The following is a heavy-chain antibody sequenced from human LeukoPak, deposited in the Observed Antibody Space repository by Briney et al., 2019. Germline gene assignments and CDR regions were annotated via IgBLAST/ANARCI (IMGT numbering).Heavy chain of an antibody. CDR3: ARVGGSSYGQFDY. D-gene: IGHD5-18*01. CDR2: IYTTGST. Sequence: SQTLSLTCTVSGGSISSGSYYWNWIRQPAGKGLEWIGRIYTTGSTNYNPSLKSRVTISVDTSKNQFSLNLNSVTAADTAVYYCARVGGSSYGQFDYWGQGTLVIVSS. CDR1: GGSISSGSYY. J-gene: IGHJ4*02. V-gene: IGHV4-61*02.